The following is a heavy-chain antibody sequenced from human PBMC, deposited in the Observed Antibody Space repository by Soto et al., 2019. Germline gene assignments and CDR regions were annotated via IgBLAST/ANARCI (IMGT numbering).Heavy chain of an antibody. CDR1: GYIFTTTA. Sequence: ASVKVSCKASGYIFTTTAIHWVRQAPGQRLEWMGWMHTGTGNTKYSEKFQGRVTISRDTSAHTAYLELRSLRSEDTAVYYCARGHADFWSGLHLFDPGGQGTLVTVSS. J-gene: IGHJ5*02. CDR3: ARGHADFWSGLHLFDP. CDR2: MHTGTGNT. D-gene: IGHD3-3*01. V-gene: IGHV1-3*04.